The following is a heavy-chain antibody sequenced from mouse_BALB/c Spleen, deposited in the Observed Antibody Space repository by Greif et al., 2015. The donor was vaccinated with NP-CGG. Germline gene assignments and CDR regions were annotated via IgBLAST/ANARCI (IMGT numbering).Heavy chain of an antibody. D-gene: IGHD2-14*01. Sequence: QVQLKESGPGLVAPSQSLSITCTVSGVSLTSYGVHWVRQPPGKGLEWLGVIWAGGSTNYNSALMSRLSISKDNSKSQVFLKMNSLQTDDTAMYYCARDQGYRYDGYAMDYWGQGTSVTVSS. CDR3: ARDQGYRYDGYAMDY. CDR1: GVSLTSYG. J-gene: IGHJ4*01. V-gene: IGHV2-9*02. CDR2: IWAGGST.